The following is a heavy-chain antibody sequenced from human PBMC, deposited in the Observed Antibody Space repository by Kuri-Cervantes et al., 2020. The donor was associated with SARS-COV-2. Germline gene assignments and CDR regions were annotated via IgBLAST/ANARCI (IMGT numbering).Heavy chain of an antibody. CDR3: AKIPQYYYGSGHPFDF. J-gene: IGHJ4*02. CDR2: ISNSSRYI. V-gene: IGHV3-21*01. Sequence: LSLTCAPSGFTLTDYRMQWVRQAPGKGLVWVSSISNSSRYIYYADSVKGRLTISRDTAKKSVYLQMNSLRAEDTAVYYCAKIPQYYYGSGHPFDFWGQGTLVTVSS. D-gene: IGHD3-10*01. CDR1: GFTLTDYR.